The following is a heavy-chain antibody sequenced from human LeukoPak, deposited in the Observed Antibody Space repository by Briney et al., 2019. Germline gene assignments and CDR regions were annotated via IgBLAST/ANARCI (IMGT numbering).Heavy chain of an antibody. CDR3: AREGVVPAAIRWFDP. V-gene: IGHV4-4*07. CDR1: GGSISSYY. Sequence: PSETLSLTCTVSGGSISSYYWSWIRQPAGKGLEWIGRIYTSGSTNYNPSLKSRVTMSVDTSKNQFSLKLSSVTAADTAVYYCAREGVVPAAIRWFDPWGQGTLVTVSS. CDR2: IYTSGST. D-gene: IGHD2-2*01. J-gene: IGHJ5*02.